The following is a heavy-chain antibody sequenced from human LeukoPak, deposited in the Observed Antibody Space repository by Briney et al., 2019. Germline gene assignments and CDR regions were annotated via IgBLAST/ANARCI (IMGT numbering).Heavy chain of an antibody. CDR2: IYYSGST. V-gene: IGHV4-31*03. Sequence: LQTLSLTCTVSGGSISSGGYYWSWIRQHPGKGLEWIGYIYYSGSTYYNPSLKSRVTISVDTSKNQFSLKLSSVTAADTAVYYCARETTANAFDIWGQGTMVTVSS. CDR3: ARETTANAFDI. D-gene: IGHD4-17*01. J-gene: IGHJ3*02. CDR1: GGSISSGGYY.